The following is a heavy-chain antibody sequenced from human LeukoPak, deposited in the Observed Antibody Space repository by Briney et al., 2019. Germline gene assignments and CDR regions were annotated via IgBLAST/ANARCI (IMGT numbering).Heavy chain of an antibody. J-gene: IGHJ4*02. Sequence: PGGSLRLSCMVSGFTLSSYEMSWIRQAPGKGLEWVSSIECGESTTHYADSVRGRFTISRDNYKNTLYLQLTSLSDDDTAVYFCARNSGWYGISWGQGTLVIVSS. CDR1: GFTLSSYE. CDR2: IECGESTT. V-gene: IGHV3-23*01. CDR3: ARNSGWYGIS. D-gene: IGHD6-19*01.